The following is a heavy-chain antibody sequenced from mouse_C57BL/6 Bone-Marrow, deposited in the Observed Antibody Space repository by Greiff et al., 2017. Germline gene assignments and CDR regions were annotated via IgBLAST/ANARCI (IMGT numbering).Heavy chain of an antibody. J-gene: IGHJ2*01. CDR2: ISYDGSN. V-gene: IGHV3-6*01. CDR1: GYSITSGYY. CDR3: ARGGTTVVATDY. Sequence: EVKLEASGPGLVKPSQSLSLTCSVTGYSITSGYYWNWIRQFPGNKLEWMGYISYDGSNNYNPSLKNRISITRDTSKNQFFLKLNSVTTEDTATYYCARGGTTVVATDYWGQGTTLTVSS. D-gene: IGHD1-1*01.